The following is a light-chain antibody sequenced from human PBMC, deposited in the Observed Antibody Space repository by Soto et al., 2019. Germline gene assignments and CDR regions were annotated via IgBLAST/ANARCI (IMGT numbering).Light chain of an antibody. CDR1: QSISSW. Sequence: DIQMTQSPSTLSASVGDRVTITCRASQSISSWLAWYQQKPGKAPKVLIYGASSLESGVPSRFSGSGSGTEFTLTISSLQPDDFATYYCQQYNSYSSFTFGQGTKLEIK. CDR3: QQYNSYSSFT. V-gene: IGKV1-5*01. J-gene: IGKJ2*01. CDR2: GAS.